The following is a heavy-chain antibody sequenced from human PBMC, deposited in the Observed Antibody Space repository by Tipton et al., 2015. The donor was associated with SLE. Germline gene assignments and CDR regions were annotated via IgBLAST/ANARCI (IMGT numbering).Heavy chain of an antibody. CDR3: AREGYNWNHGVFDY. D-gene: IGHD1-20*01. CDR1: GGSINSYY. Sequence: TLSLTCTVSGGSINSYYWNWIRQPPGKGLEWVGRIYTSGSTNYNPSLKSRVTMSVDTSKNQFSLKLSSVTAADTAVYYCAREGYNWNHGVFDYWGQGTLVTVSS. CDR2: IYTSGST. J-gene: IGHJ4*02. V-gene: IGHV4-4*07.